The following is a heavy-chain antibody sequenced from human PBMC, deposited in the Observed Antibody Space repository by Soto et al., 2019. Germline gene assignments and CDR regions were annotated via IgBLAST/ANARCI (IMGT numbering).Heavy chain of an antibody. CDR1: GDSISIDY. CDR2: MHYSGST. CDR3: ARQRGYSYGYFVDY. V-gene: IGHV4-59*08. D-gene: IGHD5-18*01. J-gene: IGHJ4*02. Sequence: PSDTLSLTCTFAGDSISIDYWSWPRQPPGKGLEWIGYMHYSGSTNYNPSLKSRVTISVDTSKKQFALKLTSVTAADTAVYYCARQRGYSYGYFVDYWGQGAPVTVSS.